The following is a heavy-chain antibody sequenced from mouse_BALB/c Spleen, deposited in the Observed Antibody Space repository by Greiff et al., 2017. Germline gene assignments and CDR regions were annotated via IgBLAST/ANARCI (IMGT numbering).Heavy chain of an antibody. D-gene: IGHD3-2*01. CDR2: IDPENGNT. Sequence: DVQLQESGAELVRPGALVKLSCKASGFNIKDYYMHWVKQRPEQGLEWIGWIDPENGNTIYDPKFQGKASITADTSSNTAYLQLSSLTSEDTAVYYCASPLDSSGFAYWGQGTLVTVSA. CDR3: ASPLDSSGFAY. V-gene: IGHV14-1*02. CDR1: GFNIKDYY. J-gene: IGHJ3*01.